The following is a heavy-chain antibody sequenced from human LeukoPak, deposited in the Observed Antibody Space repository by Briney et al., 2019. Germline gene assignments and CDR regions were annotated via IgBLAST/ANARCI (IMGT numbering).Heavy chain of an antibody. CDR3: EGLAWPWGVLP. J-gene: IGHJ5*02. CDR2: INSDGSST. D-gene: IGHD3-3*02. CDR1: GFTFSSYW. Sequence: PGGSLRLSCAASGFTFSSYWMHWVRQAPGKGLVWVSRINSDGSSTSYADSVKGRFTISRDNAKKTLYLQMNSLRAEDTAVYYCEGLAWPWGVLPWGKGTLVPVSS. V-gene: IGHV3-74*01.